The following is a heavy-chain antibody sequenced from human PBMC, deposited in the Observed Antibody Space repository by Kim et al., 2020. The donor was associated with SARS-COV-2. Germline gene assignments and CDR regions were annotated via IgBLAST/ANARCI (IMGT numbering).Heavy chain of an antibody. D-gene: IGHD3-10*01. CDR3: ARVRYYYGSGSYSSGWFDP. V-gene: IGHV1-8*01. Sequence: ASVKVSCKASGYTFTSYDINWVRQATGQGLEWMGWMNPNSGNTGYAQKFQGRVTMTRNTSISTAYMELSSLRSEDTAVYYCARVRYYYGSGSYSSGWFDPWGQGTLVTVSS. CDR1: GYTFTSYD. J-gene: IGHJ5*02. CDR2: MNPNSGNT.